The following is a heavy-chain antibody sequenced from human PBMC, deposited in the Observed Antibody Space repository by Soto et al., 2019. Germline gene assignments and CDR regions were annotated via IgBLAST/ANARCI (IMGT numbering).Heavy chain of an antibody. CDR1: GGTFSSYA. CDR2: IIPIFGTA. Sequence: QVQLVQSGAEVKKPGSSVKVSCKASGGTFSSYAISWVRQAPGQGLEWMGGIIPIFGTANYAQKFQGRVTSTADESTGTAYMELSSLRSEDTAVYYCARGRSIAAAGTWYYYGMDVWGQGTTVTVSS. CDR3: ARGRSIAAAGTWYYYGMDV. V-gene: IGHV1-69*12. J-gene: IGHJ6*02. D-gene: IGHD6-13*01.